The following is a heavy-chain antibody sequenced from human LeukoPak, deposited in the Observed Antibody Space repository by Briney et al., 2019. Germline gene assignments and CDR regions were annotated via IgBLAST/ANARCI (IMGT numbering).Heavy chain of an antibody. CDR1: GFTFSSYS. CDR2: SSSASSYI. Sequence: PGGSLRLACAGSGFTFSSYSMNWLRKAPGKGLGLVSSSSSASSYIYYADSLKGRFTISRDNAKNSLYLQMNSLRAEDTAVYYCARDHSSSPFRVLDYYYMDVWGKGTTVTVSS. D-gene: IGHD6-6*01. J-gene: IGHJ6*03. CDR3: ARDHSSSPFRVLDYYYMDV. V-gene: IGHV3-21*01.